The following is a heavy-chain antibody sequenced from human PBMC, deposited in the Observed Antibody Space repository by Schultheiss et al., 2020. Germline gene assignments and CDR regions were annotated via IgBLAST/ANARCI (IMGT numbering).Heavy chain of an antibody. CDR2: ISGSGGST. CDR1: GFTFSSYA. J-gene: IGHJ6*03. V-gene: IGHV3-23*01. CDR3: AKDRYCSSTTCFDWGYMDV. D-gene: IGHD2-2*01. Sequence: GGSLRLSCAASGFTFSSYAMSWVRQAPGKGLEWVSAISGSGGSTYYADSVKGRFSISRDDPKNTLSLQMTGLRPEDTAVYYCAKDRYCSSTTCFDWGYMDVWGKGTTVTVSS.